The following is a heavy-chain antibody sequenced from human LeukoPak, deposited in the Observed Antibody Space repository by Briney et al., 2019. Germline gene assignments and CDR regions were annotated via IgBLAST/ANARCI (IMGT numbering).Heavy chain of an antibody. V-gene: IGHV2-5*02. CDR2: IYWDDDK. CDR3: ALSLCSGYGRYFDY. J-gene: IGHJ4*01. D-gene: IGHD5-12*01. Sequence: YGPTVVNLTHTLTVTGTFWGCLLSTSGVGVGWIRQPPGKALEWLSLIYWDDDKRYSPSLKSRLTITEDTSKNQVVLTMTNMDPVYTATYYCALSLCSGYGRYFDYWGQGTLVTVSS. CDR1: GCLLSTSGVG.